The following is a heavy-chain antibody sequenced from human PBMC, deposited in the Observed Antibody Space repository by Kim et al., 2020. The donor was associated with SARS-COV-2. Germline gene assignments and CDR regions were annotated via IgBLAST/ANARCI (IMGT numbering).Heavy chain of an antibody. J-gene: IGHJ4*02. D-gene: IGHD2-21*01. CDR3: ARWRVANGIRVFAY. Sequence: NPTLKSRVTISVDKTKNKFSLKVSSVIAADTAVYYCARWRVANGIRVFAYWGQGALVTVSS. V-gene: IGHV4-39*01.